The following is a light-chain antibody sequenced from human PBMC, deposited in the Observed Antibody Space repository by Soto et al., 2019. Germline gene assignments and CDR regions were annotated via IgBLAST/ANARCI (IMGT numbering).Light chain of an antibody. J-gene: IGKJ3*01. Sequence: EIVLTQSPATLSVFPGEKATLSCGASQSVSNNLAWYHQKPGQAPRPLIYGASTRATGVPAMFSGSGSGTEFTLTISSLQSEDSAIYYCQQYSSWPFTFGPGTKVAIE. V-gene: IGKV3-15*01. CDR1: QSVSNN. CDR3: QQYSSWPFT. CDR2: GAS.